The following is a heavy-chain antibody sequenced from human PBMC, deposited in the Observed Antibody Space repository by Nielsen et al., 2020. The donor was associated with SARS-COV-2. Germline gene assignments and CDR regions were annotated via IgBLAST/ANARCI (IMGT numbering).Heavy chain of an antibody. V-gene: IGHV1-18*04. CDR1: GYTFTSYG. D-gene: IGHD2-15*01. CDR3: ARGGPTPLDY. J-gene: IGHJ4*02. Sequence: ASVKVSCKASGYTFTSYGISWVRQAPGQGLEWMGWISPYNGRTNYAQKFQGRVTMTTDTSASTAYMELRSLRSNDTAVYYCARGGPTPLDYWGQGTLVIVSS. CDR2: ISPYNGRT.